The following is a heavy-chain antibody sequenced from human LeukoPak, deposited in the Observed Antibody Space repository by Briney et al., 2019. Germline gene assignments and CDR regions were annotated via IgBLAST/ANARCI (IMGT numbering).Heavy chain of an antibody. CDR2: ISYDGSNK. CDR1: GFTFSSYA. CDR3: ARKAYSSSSVDY. Sequence: GGSLRLSCAASGFTFSSYALHWVRQAPGKGLEWVAVISYDGSNKYYADSVKGRFTISRDNSKNTLYLQMNSLRAEDTAVYYCARKAYSSSSVDYWGQGTLVTVSS. J-gene: IGHJ4*02. V-gene: IGHV3-30-3*01. D-gene: IGHD6-6*01.